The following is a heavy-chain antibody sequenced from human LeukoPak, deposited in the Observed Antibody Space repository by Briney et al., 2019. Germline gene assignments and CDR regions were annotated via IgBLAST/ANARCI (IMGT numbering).Heavy chain of an antibody. CDR2: INSDGSST. CDR3: ARGAEKNCGGDCYSYYFDY. V-gene: IGHV3-74*01. D-gene: IGHD2-21*02. Sequence: GGSLRLSCAASGFTFSSYWMHWVRQAPGKGLVWVSRINSDGSSTSYADPVKGRFTISRDNAKNTLYLQMNSLRAEDTAVYYCARGAEKNCGGDCYSYYFDYWGQGTLVTVSS. J-gene: IGHJ4*02. CDR1: GFTFSSYW.